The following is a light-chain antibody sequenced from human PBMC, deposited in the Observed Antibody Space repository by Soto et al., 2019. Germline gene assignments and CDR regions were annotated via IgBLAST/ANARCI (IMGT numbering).Light chain of an antibody. CDR2: GAS. CDR3: QQFDTSPWT. V-gene: IGKV3-20*01. J-gene: IGKJ1*01. CDR1: QSVSRSY. Sequence: EIVLTQSPGTLSLSPGERATLSCRASQSVSRSYLAWYQQKPGQAPRLLIYGASIRATGIPDRFRGSGSETDFTLTISRLEPEDFAVYYCQQFDTSPWTFGQGTKVDIK.